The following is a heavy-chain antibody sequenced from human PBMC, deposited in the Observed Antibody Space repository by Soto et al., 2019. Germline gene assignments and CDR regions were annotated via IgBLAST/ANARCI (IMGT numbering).Heavy chain of an antibody. D-gene: IGHD2-2*01. Sequence: QVQLVQSGAEVKKPESSVKVSCKTSGDTFSNYGISWVRQAPGQGLEWMGGIIPTFGTPNYAQKFQDRVTLTADKSTTTVYMEMRSLRFDDTAVYYCARGGLGFCTGTSCHTGEHYCGVDVWGQGTTVTVSS. V-gene: IGHV1-69*06. CDR3: ARGGLGFCTGTSCHTGEHYCGVDV. J-gene: IGHJ6*02. CDR2: IIPTFGTP. CDR1: GDTFSNYG.